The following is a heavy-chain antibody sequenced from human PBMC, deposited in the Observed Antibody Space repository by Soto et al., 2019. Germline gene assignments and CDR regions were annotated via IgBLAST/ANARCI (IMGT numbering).Heavy chain of an antibody. CDR3: AREWSTSGDLDY. CDR1: GFTFSSHS. CDR2: ISYDGSIK. V-gene: IGHV3-30-3*01. J-gene: IGHJ4*02. D-gene: IGHD3-10*01. Sequence: QVQLVESGGGVVQPGRSLRLSCAASGFTFSSHSIQWVRQAPVKGLGWVAVISYDGSIKYYADSAKGRFTISRDNSKNTAYLQMNSLRAEDTAVFYCAREWSTSGDLDYWGQGTLVIVSS.